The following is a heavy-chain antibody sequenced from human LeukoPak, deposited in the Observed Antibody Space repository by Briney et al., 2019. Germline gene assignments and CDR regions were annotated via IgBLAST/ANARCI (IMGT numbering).Heavy chain of an antibody. Sequence: GGSLRLSCAASGFTVSSNYMSWVRQAPGKGLEWVSVIYSGGSTYYADSVKGRFTISRDNSKNTLCLQMNSLRAEDTAVYYCAREYYYDSTPVGDAFDIWGQGTMVTVSS. CDR2: IYSGGST. V-gene: IGHV3-53*01. CDR3: AREYYYDSTPVGDAFDI. D-gene: IGHD3-22*01. J-gene: IGHJ3*02. CDR1: GFTVSSNY.